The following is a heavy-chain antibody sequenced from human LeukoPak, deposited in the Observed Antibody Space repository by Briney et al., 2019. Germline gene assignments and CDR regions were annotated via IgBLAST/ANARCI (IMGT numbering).Heavy chain of an antibody. CDR1: GGSISGYY. CDR3: ASIYYDFWSGYYFPDYYYGMDV. CDR2: INHSGST. V-gene: IGHV4-34*01. J-gene: IGHJ6*02. Sequence: PSETLSLTCTVSGGSISGYYWSWIRQPPGKGLEWIGEINHSGSTNYNPSLKSRVTISVDTSKNQFSLKLSSVTAADTAVYYCASIYYDFWSGYYFPDYYYGMDVWGQGTTVTVSS. D-gene: IGHD3-3*01.